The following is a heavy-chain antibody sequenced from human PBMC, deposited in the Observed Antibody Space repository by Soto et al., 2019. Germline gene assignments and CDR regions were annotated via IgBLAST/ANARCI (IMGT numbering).Heavy chain of an antibody. CDR1: GFTLSDHY. V-gene: IGHV3-72*01. CDR2: SRDKAQGYSI. J-gene: IGHJ6*02. Sequence: GGSLRLSCAGSGFTLSDHYIDWVRQAPGKGLEWVGRSRDKAQGYSITYAASVKGRFTTSRDNVKNSVYLQMNSLRAEDTGVHYCARDDFWSGSRNGMDLWGQGTTVTVSS. D-gene: IGHD3-3*01. CDR3: ARDDFWSGSRNGMDL.